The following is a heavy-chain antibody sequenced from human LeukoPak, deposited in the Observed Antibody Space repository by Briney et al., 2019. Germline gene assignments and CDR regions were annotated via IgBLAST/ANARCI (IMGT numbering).Heavy chain of an antibody. Sequence: ASVKVSCKASGYTFTSYGISWVRQAPGQGLEWMGWISAYNGNTNYAQELQGRVTMTTDTSTSTAYMELRSLRSDDTAVYYCARDRYCSSTSCYVAWFDPWGQGTLVTVSS. CDR1: GYTFTSYG. J-gene: IGHJ5*02. D-gene: IGHD2-2*01. CDR3: ARDRYCSSTSCYVAWFDP. CDR2: ISAYNGNT. V-gene: IGHV1-18*01.